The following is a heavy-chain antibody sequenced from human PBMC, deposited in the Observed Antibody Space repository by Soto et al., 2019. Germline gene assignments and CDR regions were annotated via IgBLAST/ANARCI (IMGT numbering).Heavy chain of an antibody. D-gene: IGHD6-6*01. J-gene: IGHJ6*02. V-gene: IGHV1-18*04. CDR3: ARDSSSTGPYYYYGMDV. Sequence: QVQLVQSGAEVKKPGASVKVSCKASGYTFTSYGISWVRQAPGQGLEWMGWISAYNRNTNYAQKLQGRVTMTTDTSTSTAYMELRSLRSDDKAVYYCARDSSSTGPYYYYGMDVWGQGTTVTVSS. CDR1: GYTFTSYG. CDR2: ISAYNRNT.